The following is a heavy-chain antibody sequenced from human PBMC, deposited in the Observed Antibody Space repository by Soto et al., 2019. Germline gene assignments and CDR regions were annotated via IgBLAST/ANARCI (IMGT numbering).Heavy chain of an antibody. CDR1: GFTFRSYA. J-gene: IGHJ4*02. D-gene: IGHD6-6*01. CDR3: AKDRLSHAPTYSSSSGPAYYFDY. CDR2: LSGSGGST. V-gene: IGHV3-23*01. Sequence: GGSLRLSCEASGFTFRSYAMSWVRQAPWKVLEWLSALSGSGGSTYYADSVKGRFTISRDNSKNTLYLQMNSLRAEDTAVYYCAKDRLSHAPTYSSSSGPAYYFDYWGQGTLVTVSS.